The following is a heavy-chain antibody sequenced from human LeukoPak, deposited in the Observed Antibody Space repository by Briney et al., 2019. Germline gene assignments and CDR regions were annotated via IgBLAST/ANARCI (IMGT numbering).Heavy chain of an antibody. CDR1: GFTFDDYA. Sequence: PGGSLRLSCAASGFTFDDYAMHWVRQAPGKGLEWVSGISWNSGSIGYADSVKGRLTISRDNAQNSLYMQMNSLRAEDTALYYCAKGLYYYDSSGYYSPFDYWGQGTLVTVSS. D-gene: IGHD3-22*01. CDR2: ISWNSGSI. V-gene: IGHV3-9*01. CDR3: AKGLYYYDSSGYYSPFDY. J-gene: IGHJ4*02.